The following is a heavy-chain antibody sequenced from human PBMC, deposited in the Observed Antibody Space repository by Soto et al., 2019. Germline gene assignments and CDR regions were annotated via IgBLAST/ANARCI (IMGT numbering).Heavy chain of an antibody. CDR3: AMYMADELLNAIDI. Sequence: GGSLRLSCAASGFTLSSELMHWVRQAPGKGLVWVSRIKSDGSSTSYADSVKGRFTISRDNSKNTLYLQMNSLRAEDTAVYYCAMYMADELLNAIDICGQGTMVT. D-gene: IGHD1-26*01. V-gene: IGHV3-74*01. J-gene: IGHJ3*02. CDR2: IKSDGSST. CDR1: GFTLSSEL.